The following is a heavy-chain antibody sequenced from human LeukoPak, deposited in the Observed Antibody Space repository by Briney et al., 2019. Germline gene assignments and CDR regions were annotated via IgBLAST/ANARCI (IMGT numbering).Heavy chain of an antibody. CDR3: ATGTPRDIVLMVYAILERVLDY. V-gene: IGHV1-18*01. CDR1: GYTFTSYG. J-gene: IGHJ4*02. CDR2: ISAYNGNR. D-gene: IGHD2-8*01. Sequence: ASVKVSCKASGYTFTSYGISWVRQAPGQGLEWMGWISAYNGNRNYAQKFQGRVTMTEDTSTDTAYMELSSLRSEDTAVYYCATGTPRDIVLMVYAILERVLDYWGQGTLVTVSS.